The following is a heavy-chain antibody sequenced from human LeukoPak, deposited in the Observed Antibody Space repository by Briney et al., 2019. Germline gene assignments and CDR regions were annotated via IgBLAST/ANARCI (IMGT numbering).Heavy chain of an antibody. Sequence: ASVKVSCKASGGTFSSYAISWVRQAPGQGLEWMGGIIPIFGTANYAQKFQGRVTITADESTSTAYMELSSLRAEDTAVYYCARDRGYWSSTSCYTWDYWGQGTLVTVSS. CDR3: ARDRGYWSSTSCYTWDY. J-gene: IGHJ4*02. V-gene: IGHV1-69*13. CDR1: GGTFSSYA. CDR2: IIPIFGTA. D-gene: IGHD2-2*02.